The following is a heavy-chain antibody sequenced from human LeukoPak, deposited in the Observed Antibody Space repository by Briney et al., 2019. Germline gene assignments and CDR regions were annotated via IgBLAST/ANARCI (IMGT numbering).Heavy chain of an antibody. V-gene: IGHV4-59*01. CDR1: GGSISSYY. D-gene: IGHD2-21*01. CDR3: ARGVVIAPQTFDY. Sequence: SETLSLTCTVSGGSISSYYWTWIRQPPGKGLEWIGYIYYSGSTNYNLSLKSRVTISVDTSKNQFSLKLSSVTAADTAVYYCARGVVIAPQTFDYWGQGTLVTVSS. J-gene: IGHJ4*02. CDR2: IYYSGST.